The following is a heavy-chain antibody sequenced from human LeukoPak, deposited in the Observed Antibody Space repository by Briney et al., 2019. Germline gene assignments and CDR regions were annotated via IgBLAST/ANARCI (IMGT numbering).Heavy chain of an antibody. CDR2: IIPIFGTA. D-gene: IGHD3-3*01. CDR3: ASGVVRFLEWLLL. V-gene: IGHV1-69*05. J-gene: IGHJ4*02. Sequence: GASVKVSCKASGYTFTSYGISWLRQAPGQGLEWMGGIIPIFGTANYAQKFQGRVTITTDESTSTAYMELSSLRSEDTAVYYCASGVVRFLEWLLLWGQGTLVTVSS. CDR1: GYTFTSYG.